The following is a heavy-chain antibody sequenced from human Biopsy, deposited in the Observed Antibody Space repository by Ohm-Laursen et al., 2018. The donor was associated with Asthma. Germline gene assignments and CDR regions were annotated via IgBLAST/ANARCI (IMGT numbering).Heavy chain of an antibody. CDR2: ISLNTGDA. J-gene: IGHJ4*02. D-gene: IGHD1-26*01. V-gene: IGHV1-2*04. CDR3: LRAPYSDAIDS. Sequence: SSVKVSCKASGYTFINYAIHWVRQAPGQGLEWMGWISLNTGDANLAQKFRGWVTMTRDTSISTAYLVLSGLKSHDTAVYYCLRAPYSDAIDSWGQGTPVAVSS. CDR1: GYTFINYA.